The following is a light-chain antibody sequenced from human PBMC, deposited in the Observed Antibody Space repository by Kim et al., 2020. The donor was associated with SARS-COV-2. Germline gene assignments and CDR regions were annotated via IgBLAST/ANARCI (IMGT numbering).Light chain of an antibody. CDR1: NGNVGFLG. Sequence: SQTATTPCTANNGNVGFLGTAWRQQHQSHPPKLISYRNLRRPSGISERLSASRSGISASLTITGLQPEDEADYYCSAWDRSLHAWVFGRGTKLTVL. CDR2: RNL. CDR3: SAWDRSLHAWV. J-gene: IGLJ3*02. V-gene: IGLV10-54*01.